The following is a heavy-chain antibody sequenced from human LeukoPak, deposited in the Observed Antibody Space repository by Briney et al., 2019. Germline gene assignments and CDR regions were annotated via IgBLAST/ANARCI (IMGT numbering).Heavy chain of an antibody. D-gene: IGHD4-17*01. J-gene: IGHJ6*03. Sequence: WASVKVSCKASGGTFSSYAISWVRQAPGQGLEWMGGIIPIFGTANYAQKFQGRVTITADESTSTAYMELRSLGSEDTAVYYCARLNGNYGARHYYYYMDVWGKGTTVTVSS. CDR3: ARLNGNYGARHYYYYMDV. CDR1: GGTFSSYA. V-gene: IGHV1-69*13. CDR2: IIPIFGTA.